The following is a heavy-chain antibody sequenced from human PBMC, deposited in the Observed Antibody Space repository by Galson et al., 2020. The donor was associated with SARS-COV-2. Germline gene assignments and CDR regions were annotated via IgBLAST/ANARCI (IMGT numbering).Heavy chain of an antibody. CDR1: GFTFSTYA. D-gene: IGHD3-22*01. Sequence: GESLKISCAASGFTFSTYAMHWVRQAPGKGLEWVAVIWSDGNNKYYVDSVKGRFTISRDNSKNTVNLQMNSLRAEDTAVYYCVPTIIVPGTLDYWGQGTLVSVSS. CDR3: VPTIIVPGTLDY. J-gene: IGHJ4*02. V-gene: IGHV3-33*01. CDR2: IWSDGNNK.